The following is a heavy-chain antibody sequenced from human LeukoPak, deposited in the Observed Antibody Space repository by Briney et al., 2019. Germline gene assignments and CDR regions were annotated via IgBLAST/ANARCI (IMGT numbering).Heavy chain of an antibody. D-gene: IGHD5-12*01. CDR1: GGSISSYY. V-gene: IGHV4-59*01. J-gene: IGHJ3*02. CDR2: IYYSGST. Sequence: KPSETLSLTCTVSGGSISSYYWSWIRQPPGKGLEWIGYIYYSGSTNYNPSLKSLVTISVDTSKHQYSLKLSSVTAADTAVYYCARDSGLVAAVYDAFDIWGQGTMVTVSS. CDR3: ARDSGLVAAVYDAFDI.